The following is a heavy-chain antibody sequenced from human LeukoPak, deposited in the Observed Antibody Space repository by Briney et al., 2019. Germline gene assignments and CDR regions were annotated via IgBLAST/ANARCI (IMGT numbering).Heavy chain of an antibody. V-gene: IGHV3-23*01. CDR3: AKDPAFMITFGGVTD. Sequence: GGSLRLSCAASGFTFSSYAMSWVRQAPGKGQEWVSAISGSGGSTYYADSVKGRFTISRDNSKNTLYLQMNSLRAEDTAVYYCAKDPAFMITFGGVTDWGQGTLVTVSS. CDR1: GFTFSSYA. D-gene: IGHD3-16*01. J-gene: IGHJ4*02. CDR2: ISGSGGST.